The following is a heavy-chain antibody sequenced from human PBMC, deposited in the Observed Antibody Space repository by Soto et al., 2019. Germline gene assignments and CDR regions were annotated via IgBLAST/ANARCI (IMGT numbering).Heavy chain of an antibody. Sequence: ASVKVSCKASGYTFTSYGISWVRQAPGQGLEWMGWISAYNGNTNYAQKLQGRVTMTTDKSTSTAYMELRSLRSDDTAVYYCARVEDIVATRHTPNWFDPWGQGTLVTVSS. CDR2: ISAYNGNT. V-gene: IGHV1-18*01. D-gene: IGHD5-12*01. CDR1: GYTFTSYG. CDR3: ARVEDIVATRHTPNWFDP. J-gene: IGHJ5*02.